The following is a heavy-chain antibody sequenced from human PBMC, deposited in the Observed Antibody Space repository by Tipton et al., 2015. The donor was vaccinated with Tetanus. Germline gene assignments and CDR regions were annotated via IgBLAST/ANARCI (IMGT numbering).Heavy chain of an antibody. D-gene: IGHD1-7*01. CDR2: IHFGGDT. CDR1: GASISNNFFY. Sequence: TLSLTCTVSGASISNNFFYWGWIRQSPGRGLEWIGTIHFGGDTAYNPSLRSRVTISVDTSRNHVSLKMTSVTVADTALYYCSSGSGTAISEDWGQGTLVTVSS. CDR3: SSGSGTAISED. J-gene: IGHJ4*02. V-gene: IGHV4-39*02.